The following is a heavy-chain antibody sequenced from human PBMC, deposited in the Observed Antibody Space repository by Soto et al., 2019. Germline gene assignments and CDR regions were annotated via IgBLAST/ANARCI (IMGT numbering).Heavy chain of an antibody. D-gene: IGHD6-19*01. Sequence: QVQLVESGGGVVQPGRSLRLSCAASGFTFSSFSLHWVRQAPGKGLEWLALISYDESNKYNADSVKGRFTISRDNSKNTLYLQLNSLRPEATAVYYCARTTAVAGTPEFDYWGQGTLVTVSS. V-gene: IGHV3-30-3*01. J-gene: IGHJ4*02. CDR2: ISYDESNK. CDR3: ARTTAVAGTPEFDY. CDR1: GFTFSSFS.